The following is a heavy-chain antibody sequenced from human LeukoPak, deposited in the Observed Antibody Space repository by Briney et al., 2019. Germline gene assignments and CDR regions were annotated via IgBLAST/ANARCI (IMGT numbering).Heavy chain of an antibody. J-gene: IGHJ6*02. CDR3: ARGYSYGWTYYYYGMDV. CDR1: GFTVSSNY. V-gene: IGHV3-66*01. Sequence: GGSLRLSCAASGFTVSSNYMSWVRQAPGKGLKWVSVIYSGGSTYYADSVKGRFTISGDNSKNTLYLQMNSLRAEDTAVYYCARGYSYGWTYYYYGMDVWGQGTTVTVSS. D-gene: IGHD5-18*01. CDR2: IYSGGST.